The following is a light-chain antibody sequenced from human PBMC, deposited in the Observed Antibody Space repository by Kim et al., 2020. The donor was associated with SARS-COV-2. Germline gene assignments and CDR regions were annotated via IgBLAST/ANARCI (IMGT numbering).Light chain of an antibody. Sequence: PGERAILSCRGSQTIGISLGWYQHKLGQAPRLLIYDAANRAAGIPDSFSGGGSGTDFSLTISSLEPEDFAIYYCQQRNNWPPAVTFGGGTKVDIK. CDR1: QTIGIS. J-gene: IGKJ4*01. CDR3: QQRNNWPPAVT. CDR2: DAA. V-gene: IGKV3-11*01.